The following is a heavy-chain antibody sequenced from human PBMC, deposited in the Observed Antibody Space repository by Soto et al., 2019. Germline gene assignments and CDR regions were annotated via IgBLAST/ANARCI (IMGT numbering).Heavy chain of an antibody. CDR2: IKQDGSEK. CDR3: ARDRYDFWSGFYYMDV. J-gene: IGHJ6*03. V-gene: IGHV3-7*01. CDR1: GFTFSSYW. D-gene: IGHD3-3*01. Sequence: GGSLRLSCAASGFTFSSYWMSWVRQAPGKGLEWVANIKQDGSEKYYVDSVKGRFTISRDNAKNSLYLQMNSLRAEDTAVYYCARDRYDFWSGFYYMDVWGKGTTVTVSS.